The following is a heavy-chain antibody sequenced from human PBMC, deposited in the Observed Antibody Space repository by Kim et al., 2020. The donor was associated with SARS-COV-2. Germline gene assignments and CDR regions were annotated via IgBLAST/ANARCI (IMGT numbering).Heavy chain of an antibody. D-gene: IGHD4-4*01. J-gene: IGHJ6*03. Sequence: SETLSLTCTVSGGSISSSSYYWGWIRQPPGQGLEWIGSIYYSGSTYYNPSLKSRVTISVDTSKNQFSLKLSSVTAADTAVYYCASVDYISSRPTVRDYY. V-gene: IGHV4-39*01. CDR1: GGSISSSSYY. CDR3: ASVDYISSRPTVRDYY. CDR2: IYYSGST.